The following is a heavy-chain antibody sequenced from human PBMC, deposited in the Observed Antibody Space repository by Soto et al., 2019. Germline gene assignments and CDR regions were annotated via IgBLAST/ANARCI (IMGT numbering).Heavy chain of an antibody. CDR2: IYPGDSDT. V-gene: IGHV5-51*01. D-gene: IGHD1-26*01. Sequence: GESLKISCKGSGYSFTSYWIGWVRQMPGKGLEWMGIIYPGDSDTRYSPPFQGQVTITADKSVSTAYLQWSSLKASDTAMYYCVRHCGFFSCHGSPHSLFYSCGQGSLVPGSS. CDR1: GYSFTSYW. CDR3: VRHCGFFSCHGSPHSLFYS. J-gene: IGHJ5*02.